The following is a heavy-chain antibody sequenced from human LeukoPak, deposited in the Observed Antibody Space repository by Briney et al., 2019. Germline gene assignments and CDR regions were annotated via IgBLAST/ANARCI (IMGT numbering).Heavy chain of an antibody. V-gene: IGHV3-48*03. CDR1: GFTFSSYE. Sequence: QPGGSLRLSCAASGFTFSSYEMNWVRQAPGKGLEWVSYISSSGDTIYYADSVKGRFTISRDNAKNSLYLQMNSLRAEDTAVYYCAKGGYYDSSGYSFDAFDIWGQGTMVTVSS. D-gene: IGHD3-22*01. CDR3: AKGGYYDSSGYSFDAFDI. CDR2: ISSSGDTI. J-gene: IGHJ3*02.